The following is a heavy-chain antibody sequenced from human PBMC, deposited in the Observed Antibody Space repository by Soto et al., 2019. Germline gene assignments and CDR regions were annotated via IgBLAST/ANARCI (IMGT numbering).Heavy chain of an antibody. CDR3: ARQRNGAGDV. CDR2: ITSSTTI. V-gene: IGHV3-48*02. D-gene: IGHD1-1*01. Sequence: LVESGGGLVQPGGSLRLSCEASGLTFSTYGFNWVRQAPGKGLEWVSYITSSTTIYYADSVRGRFTTSRDNAKNSLYLQMNSLRDEDTAAYYCARQRNGAGDVWGQGTTVTVSS. CDR1: GLTFSTYG. J-gene: IGHJ6*02.